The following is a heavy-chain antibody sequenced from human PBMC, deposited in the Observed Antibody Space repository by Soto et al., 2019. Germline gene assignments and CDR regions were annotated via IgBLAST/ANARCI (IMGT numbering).Heavy chain of an antibody. CDR2: FDPEDGET. V-gene: IGHV1-24*01. D-gene: IGHD4-17*01. J-gene: IGHJ4*02. CDR1: GYTLTELS. CDR3: ATSATTVTTVYYFDY. Sequence: ASVKVSCKVSGYTLTELSMHWVRQAPGKGPEWMGGFDPEDGETIYAQKFQGRVTMTEDTSTDTAYMELSSLRSEDTAVYYCATSATTVTTVYYFDYWGQGTLVTVSS.